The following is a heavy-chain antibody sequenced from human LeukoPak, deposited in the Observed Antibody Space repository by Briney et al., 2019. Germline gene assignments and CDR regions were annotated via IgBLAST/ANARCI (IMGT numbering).Heavy chain of an antibody. J-gene: IGHJ6*02. CDR2: IYYSGST. CDR1: GGSISSSSYY. CDR3: ARQVVVPAAMMGYYYYYGMDV. V-gene: IGHV4-39*01. D-gene: IGHD2-2*01. Sequence: PSETLSPTCTVSGGSISSSSYYWGWIRQPPGKGLEWIGSIYYSGSTYYNPSLKSRVTISVDTSKNQFSLKLSSVTAADTAVYYCARQVVVPAAMMGYYYYYGMDVWGQGTTVTVSS.